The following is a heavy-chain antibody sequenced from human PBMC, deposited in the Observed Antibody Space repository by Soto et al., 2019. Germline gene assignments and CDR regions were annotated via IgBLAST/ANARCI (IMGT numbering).Heavy chain of an antibody. CDR3: ARGWGSGWHTNTQSEY. CDR2: MNPNSGNT. J-gene: IGHJ4*02. Sequence: ASVKVSCKASGYTFTSYDINWVRQATGQGLEWMGWMNPNSGNTGYAQKFQGRVTMTRNTSISTAYMELSSLRSEDTAVYYCARGWGSGWHTNTQSEYWGQGTIATVSP. CDR1: GYTFTSYD. D-gene: IGHD6-19*01. V-gene: IGHV1-8*01.